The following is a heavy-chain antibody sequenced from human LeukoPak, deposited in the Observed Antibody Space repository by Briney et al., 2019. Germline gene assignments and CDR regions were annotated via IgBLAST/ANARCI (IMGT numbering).Heavy chain of an antibody. CDR1: GGSISSYY. Sequence: PSDTLSLTCTVSGGSISSYYWSWIRQPPGKGLEWIGYIYYSGSTNYNPSLKSRVTISVDTSKNQFSLKLSSVTAADTAVYYCARLNGDYYAFDIWGQGTMVTVSS. CDR3: ARLNGDYYAFDI. J-gene: IGHJ3*02. V-gene: IGHV4-59*08. CDR2: IYYSGST. D-gene: IGHD4-17*01.